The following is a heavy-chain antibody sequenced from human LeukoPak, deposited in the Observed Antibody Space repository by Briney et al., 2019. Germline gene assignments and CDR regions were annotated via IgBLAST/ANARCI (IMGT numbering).Heavy chain of an antibody. J-gene: IGHJ5*02. V-gene: IGHV1-8*02. CDR2: MNPNSGNT. CDR3: ARLRIIGGFDP. Sequence: ASGKVSCKASGYTFTSYGISWVRQATGQGLEWMGWMNPNSGNTGYAQKFQGRVTMTRNTSISTAYMELSSLRSEDTAVYYCARLRIIGGFDPWGQGTLVTVSS. D-gene: IGHD2-15*01. CDR1: GYTFTSYG.